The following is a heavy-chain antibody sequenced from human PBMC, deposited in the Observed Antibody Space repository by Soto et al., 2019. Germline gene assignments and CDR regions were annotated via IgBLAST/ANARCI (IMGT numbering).Heavy chain of an antibody. Sequence: PGGSLRLSCAASGFTFSSYAMSWVRQAPGKGLEWVSAISGSGGSTYYADSVKGRFTISRDNSKNTLYLQMNSLRAEDTAVYYCAKVGITMFRGVIIPHPTTSTYYYYYGMDVWGQGTTVTVSS. V-gene: IGHV3-23*01. D-gene: IGHD3-10*01. CDR1: GFTFSSYA. CDR3: AKVGITMFRGVIIPHPTTSTYYYYYGMDV. J-gene: IGHJ6*02. CDR2: ISGSGGST.